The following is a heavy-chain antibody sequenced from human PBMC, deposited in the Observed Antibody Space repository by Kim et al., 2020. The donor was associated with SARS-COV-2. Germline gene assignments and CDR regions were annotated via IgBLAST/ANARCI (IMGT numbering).Heavy chain of an antibody. CDR3: MKGGGGWLWDQ. CDR1: GFTFTGYA. D-gene: IGHD3-22*01. Sequence: GGSLRLSCTTSGFTFTGYAMSWVRQAPGKGLEWVSSIDGSDGTTYYVDSVKGRFTISRDNSKNTLYLQMNSLRADDTAVNYCMKGGGGWLWDQWGTGT. J-gene: IGHJ4*02. V-gene: IGHV3-23*01. CDR2: IDGSDGTT.